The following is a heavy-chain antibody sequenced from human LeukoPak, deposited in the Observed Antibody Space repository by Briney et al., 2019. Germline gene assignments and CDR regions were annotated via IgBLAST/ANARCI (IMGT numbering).Heavy chain of an antibody. CDR3: ANGGLWLPTRSD. J-gene: IGHJ4*02. V-gene: IGHV3-23*01. D-gene: IGHD5-18*01. CDR1: GFTFSSSA. Sequence: GGSLRLSCAASGFTFSSSAMSWVRQAPGKGLEWVSGISGSGGSTNYADSVKGRFTISRDNSKNTLYLQMNSLGAEDTAVYYCANGGLWLPTRSDWGQGTRVTVSS. CDR2: ISGSGGST.